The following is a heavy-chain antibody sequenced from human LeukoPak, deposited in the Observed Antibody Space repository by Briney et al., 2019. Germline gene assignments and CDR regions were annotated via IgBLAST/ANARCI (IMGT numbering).Heavy chain of an antibody. Sequence: SETLSLTCTVSSGSISTSNYYWGWVRQPPGKALEWIGNIFYSGSTYYSPSLKSRVTISVDTSKNQFSLKLSSVTAADTAVYYCARGATIFGVVIGTFDYWGQGTLVTVSS. J-gene: IGHJ4*02. CDR2: IFYSGST. CDR3: ARGATIFGVVIGTFDY. D-gene: IGHD3-3*01. CDR1: SGSISTSNYY. V-gene: IGHV4-39*07.